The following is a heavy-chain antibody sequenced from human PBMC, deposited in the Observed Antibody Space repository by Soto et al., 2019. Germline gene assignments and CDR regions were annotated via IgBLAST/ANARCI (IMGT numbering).Heavy chain of an antibody. Sequence: EVQLVESGGGLVQPGGSLRLPCAASGFTFSSYWMSWVRQAPGKGLEWVANIKQDGSEKYYVDSVKGRFTISRDNAKNSLYLQMNSLRAEDTAVYYCASSPQAYCGGDCYPDWGQGTLVTVSS. CDR3: ASSPQAYCGGDCYPD. CDR2: IKQDGSEK. D-gene: IGHD2-21*02. CDR1: GFTFSSYW. V-gene: IGHV3-7*01. J-gene: IGHJ4*02.